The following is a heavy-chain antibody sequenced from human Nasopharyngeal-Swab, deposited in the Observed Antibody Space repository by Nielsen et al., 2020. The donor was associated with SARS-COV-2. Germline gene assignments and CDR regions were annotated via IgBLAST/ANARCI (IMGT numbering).Heavy chain of an antibody. J-gene: IGHJ4*02. Sequence: GGSLRLSCAASGFTFSNAWMSWVRQAPGKGLEWVGFIRSKAYGGTTEYAASVKGRFTISRDDSKSIAYLQMNSLKTEDTAVYYCTVDDFWSGYYRYWGQGTLVTVSS. V-gene: IGHV3-49*04. CDR3: TVDDFWSGYYRY. CDR2: IRSKAYGGTT. CDR1: GFTFSNAW. D-gene: IGHD3-3*01.